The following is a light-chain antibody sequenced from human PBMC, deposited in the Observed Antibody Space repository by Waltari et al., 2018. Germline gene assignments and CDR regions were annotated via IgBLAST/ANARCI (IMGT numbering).Light chain of an antibody. CDR2: EVI. CDR1: TSDVGNYTL. Sequence: QSALTQPASVSGSPGQSITISCTATTSDVGNYTLVSWYQPHPGKTPKLIIYEVIKRPSGISNRFSGSKSGKTASLTISGLQAEDEADYYCCSYAGSTTLFGGGTKLTVL. V-gene: IGLV2-23*02. J-gene: IGLJ2*01. CDR3: CSYAGSTTL.